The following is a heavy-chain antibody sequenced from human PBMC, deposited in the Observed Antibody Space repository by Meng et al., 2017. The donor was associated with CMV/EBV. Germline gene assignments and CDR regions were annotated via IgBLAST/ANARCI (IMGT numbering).Heavy chain of an antibody. D-gene: IGHD6-13*01. CDR3: ARIAAAGRFDY. CDR2: IYWDDDK. J-gene: IGHJ4*02. Sequence: QILLNASSPTLVKPTQTPTLTFTFTGFSLSTSGVGVGWIRQPPGKALEWLALIYWDDDKRYSPSQKSRLTITKDTSKNQVVLTMTNMDPVDTATYYCARIAAAGRFDYWGQGTLVTVSS. V-gene: IGHV2-5*02. CDR1: GFSLSTSGVG.